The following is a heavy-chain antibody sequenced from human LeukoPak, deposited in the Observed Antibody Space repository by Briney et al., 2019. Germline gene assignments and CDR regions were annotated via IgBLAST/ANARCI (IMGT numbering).Heavy chain of an antibody. D-gene: IGHD2-15*01. V-gene: IGHV4-30-4*01. CDR1: GGSISSGDYY. J-gene: IGHJ3*02. CDR3: ARDGPYCSGGSCYWMDDAFDI. CDR2: IYYSGST. Sequence: KPSEPLSLTCTVSGGSISSGDYYWSWIRQPPGKGLEWIGYIYYSGSTYYNPSLKSRVTIPVDTSKNQFSLKLSSVTAADTAVYYCARDGPYCSGGSCYWMDDAFDIWGQGTMVTVSS.